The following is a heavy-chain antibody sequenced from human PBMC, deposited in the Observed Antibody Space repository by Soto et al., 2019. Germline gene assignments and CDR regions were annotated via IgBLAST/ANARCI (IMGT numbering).Heavy chain of an antibody. CDR2: ISGSAGSSGP. Sequence: EVQLLESGGGLVQPGGSLRLSCVASGFTFSTYTMSWVRQAPGKGLEWVSVISGSAGSSGPSYADSVQGRFSISSDNARNTLYLQMNSLRGEDTAMYYCAKARCSTANCYVPEYWGQGTRVTVSS. D-gene: IGHD2-2*01. J-gene: IGHJ4*02. CDR3: AKARCSTANCYVPEY. CDR1: GFTFSTYT. V-gene: IGHV3-23*01.